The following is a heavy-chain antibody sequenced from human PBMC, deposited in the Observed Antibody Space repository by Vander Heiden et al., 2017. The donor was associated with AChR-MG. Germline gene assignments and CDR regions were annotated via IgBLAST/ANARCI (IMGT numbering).Heavy chain of an antibody. V-gene: IGHV4-38-2*01. CDR3: AANRWSGKNWFDP. CDR1: GYSISSGYY. D-gene: IGHD3-3*01. Sequence: QVQLQESGPGLVKPSETLSLTCAVSGYSISSGYYWGWIRQPPGKGLEWIGSIYHSGSTYYNPSLKSRVTISVDTSKNQFSLKLSSVTAADTAVYYCAANRWSGKNWFDPWGQGTLVTVSS. CDR2: IYHSGST. J-gene: IGHJ5*02.